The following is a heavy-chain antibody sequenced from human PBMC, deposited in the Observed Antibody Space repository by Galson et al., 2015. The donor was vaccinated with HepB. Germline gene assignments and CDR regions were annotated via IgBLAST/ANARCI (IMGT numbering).Heavy chain of an antibody. V-gene: IGHV3-21*01. J-gene: IGHJ6*03. Sequence: SLRLSCAASGFTFSSYSMNWVRQAPGKGLEWVSSISSSSSYIYYADSVKGRFTISRDNAKNSLYLQMNSLRAEDTAVYYCASIGFWSGSYYYMDVWGKGTTVTVSS. D-gene: IGHD3-3*01. CDR3: ASIGFWSGSYYYMDV. CDR1: GFTFSSYS. CDR2: ISSSSSYI.